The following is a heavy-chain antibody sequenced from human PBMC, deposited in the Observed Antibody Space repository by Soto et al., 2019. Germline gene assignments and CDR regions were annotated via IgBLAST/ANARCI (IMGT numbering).Heavy chain of an antibody. CDR2: IKSSGST. Sequence: QLQLQESGPGLVRPSETLSLICTVSGGSITRNDHYWGWIRQSPGKGLEWIGDIKSSGSTNYNLSLKSRVSMSVETSKNQFSLKMNSVTAADTAVYYCARLGSSDWYQGSYFDYWGQGTLVTVSS. CDR3: ARLGSSDWYQGSYFDY. CDR1: GGSITRNDHY. V-gene: IGHV4-39*01. J-gene: IGHJ4*02. D-gene: IGHD6-19*01.